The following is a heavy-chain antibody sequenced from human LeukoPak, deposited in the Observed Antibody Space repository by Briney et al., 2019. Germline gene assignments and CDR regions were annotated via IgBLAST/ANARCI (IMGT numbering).Heavy chain of an antibody. V-gene: IGHV4-34*01. J-gene: IGHJ4*02. CDR3: ARGNNVLLWFGELFRDYFDY. D-gene: IGHD3-10*01. CDR2: INHSGIT. CDR1: GGSFSGYY. Sequence: SETLSLTCAVYGGSFSGYYWRWIRQSPGKGLEWIGEINHSGITNYNPSLKSRVTISVDTSKNQFSLKLSSVTAADTAVYYCARGNNVLLWFGELFRDYFDYWGQGTLVTVSS.